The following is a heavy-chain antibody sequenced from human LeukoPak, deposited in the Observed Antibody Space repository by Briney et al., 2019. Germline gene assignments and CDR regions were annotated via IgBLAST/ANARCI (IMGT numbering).Heavy chain of an antibody. J-gene: IGHJ4*02. V-gene: IGHV3-21*01. CDR2: ISSSSSYI. Sequence: PGGSLRLSCAASGFTFSSYSMNWVGQAPGKGLEWVSSISSSSSYIYYADSVKGRFTISRDNAKNSLYLQMNSLRAEDTAVYYCARDLYGSGSYYNYYWGQGTLVTVSS. CDR1: GFTFSSYS. CDR3: ARDLYGSGSYYNYY. D-gene: IGHD3-10*01.